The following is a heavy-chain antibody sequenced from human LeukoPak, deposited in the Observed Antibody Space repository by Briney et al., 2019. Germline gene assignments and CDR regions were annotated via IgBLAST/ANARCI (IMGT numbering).Heavy chain of an antibody. Sequence: SETLSLTCTVSGGSVSSGSYYWSWIRQPPGKGLEWIGYIYYSGSTNYNPSLKSRVTISVDTSKNQFSLKLSSVTAADTAVYYCARVLVMVRGVNPRYGMDVWGQGTTVTVSS. V-gene: IGHV4-61*01. CDR2: IYYSGST. J-gene: IGHJ6*02. D-gene: IGHD3-10*01. CDR1: GGSVSSGSYY. CDR3: ARVLVMVRGVNPRYGMDV.